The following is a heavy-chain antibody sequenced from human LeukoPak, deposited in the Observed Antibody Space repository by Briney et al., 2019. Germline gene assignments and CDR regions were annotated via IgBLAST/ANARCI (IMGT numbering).Heavy chain of an antibody. D-gene: IGHD3-10*01. J-gene: IGHJ4*02. CDR3: AKNRGSGSYNDY. V-gene: IGHV3-7*01. CDR1: GFSFSSYW. CDR2: IKQDGSEK. Sequence: GGSLRLSCAASGFSFSSYWMTWVRQAPGKGLEWVANIKQDGSEKNYVDSVKGRFSISRDNAENSLYLQMNSLRAGDTAVYYCAKNRGSGSYNDYWGQGTLVTVSS.